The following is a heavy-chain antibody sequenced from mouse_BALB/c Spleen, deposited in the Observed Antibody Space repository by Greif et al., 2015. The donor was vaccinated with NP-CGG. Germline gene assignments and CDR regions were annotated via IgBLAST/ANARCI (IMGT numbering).Heavy chain of an antibody. D-gene: IGHD2-13*01. CDR2: IDPETGGT. CDR3: SRRCDVY. J-gene: IGHJ2*01. Sequence: LVESGAELVRPGASVTLSCKASGYTFTDYEMHWVKQTPVHGLEWIGAIDPETGGTAYNQKFKGKATLTADKSSSTAYLVHRSLPSADSAAYFFSRRCDVYWGQGTPLTVSS. V-gene: IGHV1-15*01. CDR1: GYTFTDYE.